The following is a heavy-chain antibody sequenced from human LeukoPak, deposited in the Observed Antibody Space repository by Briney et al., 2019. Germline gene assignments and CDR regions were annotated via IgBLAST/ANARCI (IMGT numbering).Heavy chain of an antibody. CDR1: GGSISSYY. CDR2: IYYSGST. J-gene: IGHJ6*02. Sequence: SETLSLTCTVSGGSISSYYWSWIRQPPGKGLEWIGYIYYSGSTNYNPSLKSRVTISVDTSKNQFSLKLSSVTAADTAVYYCARDSRLRYRGDYYYGMDVWGQGTTVTVSS. CDR3: ARDSRLRYRGDYYYGMDV. D-gene: IGHD3-9*01. V-gene: IGHV4-59*01.